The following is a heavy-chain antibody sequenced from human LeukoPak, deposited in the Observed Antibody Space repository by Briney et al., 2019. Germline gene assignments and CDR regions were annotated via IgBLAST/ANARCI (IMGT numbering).Heavy chain of an antibody. V-gene: IGHV1-24*01. J-gene: IGHJ4*02. CDR2: FDPEDGET. CDR1: GYTLTELS. D-gene: IGHD6-6*01. CDR3: ATDASLAARLFDY. Sequence: ASVKVSCKVSGYTLTELSMHWVRQAPGTGLEWMGGFDPEDGETIYAQKFQGRVTMTEDTSTDTAYMELSSLRSEDTAVYYCATDASLAARLFDYWGQGTLVTVSS.